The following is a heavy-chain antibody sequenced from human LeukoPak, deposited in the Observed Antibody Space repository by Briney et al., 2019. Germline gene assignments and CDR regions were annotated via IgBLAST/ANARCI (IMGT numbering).Heavy chain of an antibody. V-gene: IGHV3-20*03. D-gene: IGHD6-19*01. J-gene: IGHJ4*02. CDR1: GFTLYDHG. CDR2: INWHGGST. CDR3: AGGDRNGWYFDY. Sequence: GGSLRLSSAASGFTLYDHGMRGVPQGPGKGLEWVSGINWHGGSTGYADSVKGRFTISRDNGKNSLYLQMNSLRAEDTALYYCAGGDRNGWYFDYWGQGSLVTVSS.